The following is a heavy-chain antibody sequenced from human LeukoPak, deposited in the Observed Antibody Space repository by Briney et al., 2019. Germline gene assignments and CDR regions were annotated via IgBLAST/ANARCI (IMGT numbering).Heavy chain of an antibody. CDR2: INPNSSGT. D-gene: IGHD1-1*01. Sequence: EASVKLSCKASGYTFTGYYMHWVRQAPGQGLEWMGRINPNSSGTNYVEKFQGRFTITRDTSISTPYMELSRLTSDDTALYYCARWGNSGFDYWGQGTLVTVSS. V-gene: IGHV1-2*02. CDR3: ARWGNSGFDY. J-gene: IGHJ4*02. CDR1: GYTFTGYY.